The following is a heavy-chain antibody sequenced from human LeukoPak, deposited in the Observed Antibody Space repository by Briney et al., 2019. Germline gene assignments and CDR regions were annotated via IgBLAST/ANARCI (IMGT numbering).Heavy chain of an antibody. J-gene: IGHJ4*02. CDR3: ARGPMVRGSHESYFDY. V-gene: IGHV1-2*02. CDR1: GYTFTGYY. CDR2: INPNSGGT. D-gene: IGHD3-10*01. Sequence: GASVKVSCKASGYTFTGYYMHWVRQAPGQGLEWMGWINPNSGGTNYAQKFQGRVTMTRDTSISTAYMELSRLRSDDTAVYYCARGPMVRGSHESYFDYWGQGTLVTVSS.